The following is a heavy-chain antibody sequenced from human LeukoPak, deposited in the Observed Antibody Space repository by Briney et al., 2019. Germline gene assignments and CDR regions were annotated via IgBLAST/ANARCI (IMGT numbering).Heavy chain of an antibody. CDR3: ASHSYCSSTSCYTNFGEFDY. D-gene: IGHD2-2*02. Sequence: SETLSLTCTVSGGSISSYYWSWIRQHPGKGLEWIGYIYYSGSTYYNPSLKSRVTISVDTSKNQFSLKLSSVTAADTAVYYCASHSYCSSTSCYTNFGEFDYWGQGTLVTVSS. J-gene: IGHJ4*02. CDR1: GGSISSYY. V-gene: IGHV4-59*06. CDR2: IYYSGST.